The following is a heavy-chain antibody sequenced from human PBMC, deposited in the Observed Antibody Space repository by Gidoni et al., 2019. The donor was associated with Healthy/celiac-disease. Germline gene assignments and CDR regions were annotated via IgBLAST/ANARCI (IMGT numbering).Heavy chain of an antibody. D-gene: IGHD3-22*01. CDR3: AKVWNYYDSSYDWYFDL. Sequence: EVQLLESGGGLVQPGGSLRLSCAASGFTFSSYAMSWVRQAPGKGLEWVSAISGSGGSTYYADSVKGRFTISRDNSKNTLYLQMNSLRAEDTAVYYCAKVWNYYDSSYDWYFDLWGRGTLVTVSS. J-gene: IGHJ2*01. CDR2: ISGSGGST. V-gene: IGHV3-23*01. CDR1: GFTFSSYA.